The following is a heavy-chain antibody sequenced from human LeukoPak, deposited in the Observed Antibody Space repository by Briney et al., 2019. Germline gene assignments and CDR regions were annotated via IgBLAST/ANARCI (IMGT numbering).Heavy chain of an antibody. CDR1: GGTFSSYA. D-gene: IGHD3-22*01. V-gene: IGHV1-69*05. CDR3: AGGLYDSSGLDY. J-gene: IGHJ4*02. Sequence: ASVKVSCKASGGTFSSYAISWVRQAPGQGLEWMGGIIPIFGTANYAQKFQGRVTITTDESTSTAYMELSSLRSEDTAVYYCAGGLYDSSGLDYWGQGTLVTVSS. CDR2: IIPIFGTA.